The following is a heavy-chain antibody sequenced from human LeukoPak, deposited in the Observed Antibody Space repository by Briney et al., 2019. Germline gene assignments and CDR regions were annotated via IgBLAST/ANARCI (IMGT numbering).Heavy chain of an antibody. CDR1: GGTFSSYA. Sequence: SVKVSCKASGGTFSSYAISWVRQAPGQGLEWMGGIIPIFGTAKYAQKFQGRVTITTDESTSTAYMELSSLRSEDTAVYYCARDSSPNRDGYNYWFDPWGQGTLVTVSS. J-gene: IGHJ5*02. D-gene: IGHD5-24*01. CDR3: ARDSSPNRDGYNYWFDP. CDR2: IIPIFGTA. V-gene: IGHV1-69*05.